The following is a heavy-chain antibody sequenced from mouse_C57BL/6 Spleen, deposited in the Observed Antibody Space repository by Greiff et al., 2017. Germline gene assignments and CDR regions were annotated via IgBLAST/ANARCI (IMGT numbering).Heavy chain of an antibody. D-gene: IGHD1-1*01. Sequence: DVMLVESGEGLVKPGGSLKLSCAASGFTFSSYAMSWVRQTPEKRLEWVAYISSGGDYIYYADTVKGRFTISRDNARNTLYLQMSSLKSEDTAMYYCTRDAYGSSYGWCAYWGQGTLVTVSA. CDR2: ISSGGDYI. J-gene: IGHJ3*01. V-gene: IGHV5-9-1*02. CDR1: GFTFSSYA. CDR3: TRDAYGSSYGWCAY.